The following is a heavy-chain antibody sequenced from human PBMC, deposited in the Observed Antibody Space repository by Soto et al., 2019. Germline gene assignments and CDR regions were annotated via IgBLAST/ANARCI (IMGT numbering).Heavy chain of an antibody. V-gene: IGHV3-74*01. CDR3: ARDPRYYYYMDV. Sequence: EVQLEESGGGLVQPGGSLRLSCEASGFTFSNSYWMHWVRQAPGKGLVWVSRINTDGSSTSYADSVKGRFIISRDNAKKTVYPQMNSLGPDDTAVYYCARDPRYYYYMDVWGKGTTVTVSS. CDR1: GFTFSNSYW. CDR2: INTDGSST. J-gene: IGHJ6*03. D-gene: IGHD6-6*01.